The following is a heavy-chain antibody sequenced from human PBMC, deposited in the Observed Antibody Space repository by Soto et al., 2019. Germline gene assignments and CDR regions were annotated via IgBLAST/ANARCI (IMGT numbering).Heavy chain of an antibody. V-gene: IGHV4-59*08. CDR2: IYYSGST. Sequence: SETLSLTCTVSGGSISSYYWSWIRQPPGKGLEWIGYIYYSGSTNYNPSLKSRVTISVDTSKNQFSLKLSSVTAADTAVYYCARQRTILTFNWFDPWGQGTLVTVSS. J-gene: IGHJ5*02. CDR1: GGSISSYY. CDR3: ARQRTILTFNWFDP. D-gene: IGHD3-9*01.